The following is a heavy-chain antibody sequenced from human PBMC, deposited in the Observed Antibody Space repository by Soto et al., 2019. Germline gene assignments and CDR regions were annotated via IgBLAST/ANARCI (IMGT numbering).Heavy chain of an antibody. CDR1: GGSISSGGYY. J-gene: IGHJ4*02. Sequence: PSETLSLTCTVSGGSISSGGYYWSWIRQHPGKGLEWIGYIYYSGSTYYNPSLKSRVTISVDTSKNQFSLKLSSVTAADTAVYYCASTAFDYGGNPSHFDYWGQGTLVTVSS. D-gene: IGHD4-17*01. V-gene: IGHV4-31*03. CDR3: ASTAFDYGGNPSHFDY. CDR2: IYYSGST.